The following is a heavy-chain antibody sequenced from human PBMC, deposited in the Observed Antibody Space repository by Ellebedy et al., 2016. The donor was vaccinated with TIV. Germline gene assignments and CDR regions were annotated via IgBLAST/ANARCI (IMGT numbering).Heavy chain of an antibody. D-gene: IGHD3-10*01. CDR2: FDPEDGET. Sequence: AASVKVSCKVSGYTLTELSMHWVRQAPGKGLEWMGGFDPEDGETIYAQKFQGRVTMTEDTSTDTAYMELSSLRSEDTAVYYCATDLFRGAAPSFDCWGQGTLVTVSS. J-gene: IGHJ4*02. CDR3: ATDLFRGAAPSFDC. CDR1: GYTLTELS. V-gene: IGHV1-24*01.